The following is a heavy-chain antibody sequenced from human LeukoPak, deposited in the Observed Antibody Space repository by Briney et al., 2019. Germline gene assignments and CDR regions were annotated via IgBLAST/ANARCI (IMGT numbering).Heavy chain of an antibody. CDR3: ARACTYYYDSSGYYYVCYYGMDV. CDR2: ISAYNGNT. D-gene: IGHD3-22*01. Sequence: AAPVKVSCKASGYTFTSYGISWVRQAPGQGLEWMGWISAYNGNTNYAQKLQGRVTMTTDTSTSTAYMELRSLRSDDTAVYYCARACTYYYDSSGYYYVCYYGMDVWGQGTTVTVSS. J-gene: IGHJ6*02. CDR1: GYTFTSYG. V-gene: IGHV1-18*01.